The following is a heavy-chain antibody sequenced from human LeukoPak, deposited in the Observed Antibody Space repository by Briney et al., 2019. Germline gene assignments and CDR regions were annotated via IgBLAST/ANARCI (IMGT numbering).Heavy chain of an antibody. CDR2: IYYSGST. V-gene: IGHV4-59*01. J-gene: IGHJ5*02. Sequence: SETLSLTCTVSGGSMSSYYWSWIRQPPGKGLEWIGYIYYSGSTNYNPSLKSRVTISVDTSKNQFSLKLSSVTAADTAVYYCARDASPYYDFWSGYYNNWFDPWGQGTLVTVSS. D-gene: IGHD3-3*01. CDR3: ARDASPYYDFWSGYYNNWFDP. CDR1: GGSMSSYY.